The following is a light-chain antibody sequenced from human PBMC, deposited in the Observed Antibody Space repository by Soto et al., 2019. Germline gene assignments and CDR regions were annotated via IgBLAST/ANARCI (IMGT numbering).Light chain of an antibody. CDR2: DVS. CDR1: SSDVGGYNS. J-gene: IGLJ3*02. Sequence: QSVLTQPASVSGSPGQSITISCTGTSSDVGGYNSVSWYQQHPDKAPKLMIYDVSNRPSGVSNRFSGSKSGNTASLTISGLQAEDEADYYCSSKISSTTVEFGGGTQLTVL. CDR3: SSKISSTTVE. V-gene: IGLV2-14*01.